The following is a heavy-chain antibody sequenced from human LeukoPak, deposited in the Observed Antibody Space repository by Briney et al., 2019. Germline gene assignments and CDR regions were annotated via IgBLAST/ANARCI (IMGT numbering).Heavy chain of an antibody. CDR1: GFTFSSYA. J-gene: IGHJ4*02. D-gene: IGHD3-9*01. CDR2: ISGSGGST. CDR3: AKSEGLRYFDWSRGYYFDY. Sequence: GGSLRLSCAASGFTFSSYAMSWVRQAPGKGLEWVSAISGSGGSTYYADSVKGRFTISRDNSENTLYLQMNSLRAEDTAVYYCAKSEGLRYFDWSRGYYFDYWGQGTLVTVSS. V-gene: IGHV3-23*01.